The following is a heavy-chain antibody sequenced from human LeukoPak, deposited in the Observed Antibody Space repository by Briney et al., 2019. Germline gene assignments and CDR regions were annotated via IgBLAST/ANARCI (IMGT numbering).Heavy chain of an antibody. CDR3: ATYSSGWYYFDY. D-gene: IGHD6-19*01. CDR2: INHSGST. V-gene: IGHV4-39*07. J-gene: IGHJ4*02. Sequence: SETLSLTCTVSGGSISSSSYYWGWIRQPPGKGLEWIGEINHSGSTNYNPSLKSRVTISVDTSKNQFSLKLNSVTAADTAVYYCATYSSGWYYFDYWGQGTLVTVSS. CDR1: GGSISSSSYY.